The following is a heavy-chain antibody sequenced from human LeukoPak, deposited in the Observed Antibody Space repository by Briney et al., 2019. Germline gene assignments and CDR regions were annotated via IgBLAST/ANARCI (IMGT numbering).Heavy chain of an antibody. CDR1: GFTFSSYD. Sequence: GRSLRLSCAASGFTFSSYDMHWVRQAPGEGLEWVAVISYDGSNKYYADSVKGRFAISRDNSKNTLYLQMNSLRAEDTAVYYCARDHKGSSSNDYYYYYYMDVWGKGTTVTVSS. CDR3: ARDHKGSSSNDYYYYYYMDV. V-gene: IGHV3-30*19. D-gene: IGHD6-6*01. J-gene: IGHJ6*03. CDR2: ISYDGSNK.